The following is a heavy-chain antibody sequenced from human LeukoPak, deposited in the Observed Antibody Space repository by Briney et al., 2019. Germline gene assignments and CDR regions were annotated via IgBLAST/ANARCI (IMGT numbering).Heavy chain of an antibody. CDR3: VAGSGSFM. V-gene: IGHV3-30*04. CDR1: GFTFSSYA. J-gene: IGHJ4*02. Sequence: GGSLRLSCAASGFTFSSYAMYWVRQAPGKGLEWVAVISYDGSNKYYADSVKGRFTISRDNSKNTLYLQMNSLRAEDTAVYYCVAGSGSFMWGQGTLVTVSS. D-gene: IGHD3-10*01. CDR2: ISYDGSNK.